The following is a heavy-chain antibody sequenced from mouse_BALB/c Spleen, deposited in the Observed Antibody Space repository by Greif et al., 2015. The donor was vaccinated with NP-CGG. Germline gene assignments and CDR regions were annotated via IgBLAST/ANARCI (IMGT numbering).Heavy chain of an antibody. Sequence: EVKLVESGAELVRPGALVKLSCKASGFNIKDYYMHWVKQRPEQGLEWIGWIDPENGNTIYDPKFQGKASIIADTSSNTAYLQLSSLTSEDTAVYYCAYGNYFDYWGQGTTLTVSS. V-gene: IGHV14-1*02. J-gene: IGHJ2*01. CDR2: IDPENGNT. CDR1: GFNIKDYY. D-gene: IGHD2-1*01. CDR3: AYGNYFDY.